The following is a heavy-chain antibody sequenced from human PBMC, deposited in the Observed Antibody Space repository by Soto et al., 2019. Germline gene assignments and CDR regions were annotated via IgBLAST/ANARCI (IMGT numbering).Heavy chain of an antibody. V-gene: IGHV1-46*03. CDR1: GYTFTSYY. CDR2: INPSGGST. J-gene: IGHJ2*01. CDR3: ARTNLYGHRYFDL. Sequence: QVQLVQSGAEVKKPGASVKVSCKASGYTFTSYYMHWVRQAPGQGLEWMGIINPSGGSTSYAQKFQGRVXXTXDMXTSTGYMELSRLRSEDTAVYYCARTNLYGHRYFDLWGRGTLVTVSS. D-gene: IGHD4-17*01.